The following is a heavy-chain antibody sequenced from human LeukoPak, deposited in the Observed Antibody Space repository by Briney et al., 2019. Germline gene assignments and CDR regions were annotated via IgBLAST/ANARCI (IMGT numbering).Heavy chain of an antibody. D-gene: IGHD3-3*01. V-gene: IGHV4-34*01. CDR2: IYHRGTA. J-gene: IGHJ4*02. CDR3: AVGITILGVAASFDS. CDR1: GASYNADY. Sequence: SETLSLTCAVYGASYNADYWSWIRQPPGKGLEWIGDIYHRGTANYNPSLKSRLSISADASKNQFSLKLNSVTDADTAVYYCAVGITILGVAASFDSWGQGNLVIVSS.